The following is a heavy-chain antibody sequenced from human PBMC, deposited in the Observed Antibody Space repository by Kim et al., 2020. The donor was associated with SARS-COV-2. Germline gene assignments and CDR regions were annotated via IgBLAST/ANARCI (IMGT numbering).Heavy chain of an antibody. Sequence: STNYNPSLQSRVTMSVDTSKNQFSLKLSSVTAADTAVYYCARGNTGDFDYWGQGTLVTVSS. J-gene: IGHJ4*02. D-gene: IGHD1-1*01. V-gene: IGHV4-4*07. CDR3: ARGNTGDFDY. CDR2: ST.